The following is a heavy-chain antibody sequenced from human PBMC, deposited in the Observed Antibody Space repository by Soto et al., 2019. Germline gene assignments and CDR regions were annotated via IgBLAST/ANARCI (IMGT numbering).Heavy chain of an antibody. CDR3: ARRVAYYDILTGYPTGLYFDY. D-gene: IGHD3-9*01. CDR2: IYPGDSDT. J-gene: IGHJ4*02. CDR1: GYSFTSYW. V-gene: IGHV5-51*03. Sequence: EVQLVQSGAEVKKPGESLKISCKGSGYSFTSYWIGWVRQMPGKGLEWMGIIYPGDSDTRYSPSFQGQVTISADKSISTAYLQWSSLKASDTAMYYCARRVAYYDILTGYPTGLYFDYWGQGTLVTVSS.